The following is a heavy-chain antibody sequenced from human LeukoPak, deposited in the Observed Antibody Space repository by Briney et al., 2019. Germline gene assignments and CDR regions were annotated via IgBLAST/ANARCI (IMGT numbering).Heavy chain of an antibody. CDR1: GGSISSYF. J-gene: IGHJ6*03. Sequence: SETLSLTSTFSGGSISSYFGSCIRQPPGKGLEWIGYIYYSGSTNYNPSLKSRVTISVDTSKNQFSLKLSSVTAADTAVYYCARTYYDFWSPPNYYMDVWGKGTTVTVSS. D-gene: IGHD3-3*01. V-gene: IGHV4-59*08. CDR3: ARTYYDFWSPPNYYMDV. CDR2: IYYSGST.